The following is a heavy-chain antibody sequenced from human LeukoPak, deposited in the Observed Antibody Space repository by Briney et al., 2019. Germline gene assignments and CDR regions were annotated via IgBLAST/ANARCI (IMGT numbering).Heavy chain of an antibody. Sequence: ASVKVSCKASGGTFNSYAISWVRQAPGQGLEWMGRIIPTLGIANYAQKFQGRVTITTDESTSTAYMELSSLRSEDTAVYYCAGGAMVRGVYYYYMDVWGKGTTVTVSS. CDR3: AGGAMVRGVYYYYMDV. CDR1: GGTFNSYA. D-gene: IGHD3-10*01. V-gene: IGHV1-69*04. CDR2: IIPTLGIA. J-gene: IGHJ6*03.